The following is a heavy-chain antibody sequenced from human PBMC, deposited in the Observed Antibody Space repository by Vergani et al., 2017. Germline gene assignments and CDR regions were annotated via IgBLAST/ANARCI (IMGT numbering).Heavy chain of an antibody. CDR2: ISGSSSYV. CDR1: GFSFSSYS. Sequence: EVQLVESGGGLVKPGGSLRLSCAASGFSFSSYSMNWVRQAPGKGLEWVASISGSSSYVFYRDSVEGRFTITRENAKKSVYLQMNSRRAEDAAMYFCAEGLGDCSHIRCSSPSLWVKGAQVTVSS. J-gene: IGHJ4*02. D-gene: IGHD2-15*01. V-gene: IGHV3-21*02. CDR3: AEGLGDCSHIRCSSPSL.